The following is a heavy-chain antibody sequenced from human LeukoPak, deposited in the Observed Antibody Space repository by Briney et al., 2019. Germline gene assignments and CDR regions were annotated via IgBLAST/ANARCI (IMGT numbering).Heavy chain of an antibody. V-gene: IGHV3-23*01. J-gene: IGHJ4*02. Sequence: GGSLRLSCAASGLTFSSYAMSWVRQAPGKGLEWVSAISGSGGSTYYADSVKGRFTISRDNSKNTLYLQMNSLRAEDTAVYYCAKDRSGYSGYGYFDYWGQGTLVTVSS. CDR3: AKDRSGYSGYGYFDY. D-gene: IGHD5-12*01. CDR1: GLTFSSYA. CDR2: ISGSGGST.